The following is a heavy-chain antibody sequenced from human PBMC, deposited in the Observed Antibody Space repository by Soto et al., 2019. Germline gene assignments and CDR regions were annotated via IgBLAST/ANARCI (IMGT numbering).Heavy chain of an antibody. CDR3: TKDPVGFGEQWWFFDY. CDR2: ISGSGDST. D-gene: IGHD3-10*01. V-gene: IGHV3-23*01. J-gene: IGHJ4*02. CDR1: GFTFSSYA. Sequence: PGGSLRLSCAASGFTFSSYAMSWVRQAPGKGLEWVSAISGSGDSTYYADSVKGRFTISRDNSKNTLYLQMNSLRAEDTAVYYCTKDPVGFGEQWWFFDYWGQGTLVTVSS.